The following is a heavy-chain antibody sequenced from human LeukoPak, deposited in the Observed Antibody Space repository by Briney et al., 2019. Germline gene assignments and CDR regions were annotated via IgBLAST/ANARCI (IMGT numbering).Heavy chain of an antibody. CDR2: MYYSGRT. Sequence: PSETLSLTCTVSGGSISSHYWSWIRQPPGKGLEWIGYMYYSGRTNYNPSLKSRVTISVDTSKNQFSLKLSSVTAADTAVYYCARTFSESYYYYGMDVWGQGTTVTVSS. V-gene: IGHV4-59*11. J-gene: IGHJ6*02. CDR1: GGSISSHY. D-gene: IGHD1-26*01. CDR3: ARTFSESYYYYGMDV.